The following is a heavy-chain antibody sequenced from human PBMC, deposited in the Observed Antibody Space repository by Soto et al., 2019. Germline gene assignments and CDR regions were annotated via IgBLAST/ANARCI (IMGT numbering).Heavy chain of an antibody. J-gene: IGHJ4*02. CDR2: VYYSGST. CDR3: ARHPRGDYYDTRGYELCYFDN. Sequence: PSETLSLTCTVSCGSISSNRDFWGWIRQPPGKGLEWIGSVYYSGSTYYNPSLMSRASISVDTSRNLFSLSLSSVTAADTAVYYCARHPRGDYYDTRGYELCYFDNWGQGTLVTVSS. V-gene: IGHV4-39*01. D-gene: IGHD3-22*01. CDR1: CGSISSNRDF.